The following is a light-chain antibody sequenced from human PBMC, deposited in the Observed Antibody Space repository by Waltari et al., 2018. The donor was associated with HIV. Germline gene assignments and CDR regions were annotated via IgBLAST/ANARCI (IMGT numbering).Light chain of an antibody. CDR1: SPNIGPGYD. CDR2: GNS. V-gene: IGLV1-40*01. CDR3: QSYDSSLSGWV. J-gene: IGLJ3*02. Sequence: QSVLTQPPSVSGAPGQRVTIPCTGSSPNIGPGYDIPWSLHLPGTAPKLLIYGNSNRPSGVPDRFSGSKSGTSASLAITGLQAEDEADYYCQSYDSSLSGWVFGGGTKLTVL.